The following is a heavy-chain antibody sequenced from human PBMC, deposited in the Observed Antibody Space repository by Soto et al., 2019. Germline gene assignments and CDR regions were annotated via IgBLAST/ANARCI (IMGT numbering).Heavy chain of an antibody. CDR3: ARQSEYYYASGCAAPLYGKDV. Sequence: PSETLSLTCTVSGGSISSISSYWGWIRQPPGKGLEWIGNVYYSGSTYSNPSLKSRLTISADTSKNQFSLKLSSVTAADTAVYFCARQSEYYYASGCAAPLYGKDVWGQGTTVTVSS. CDR1: GGSISSISSY. J-gene: IGHJ6*02. D-gene: IGHD3-10*01. CDR2: VYYSGST. V-gene: IGHV4-39*01.